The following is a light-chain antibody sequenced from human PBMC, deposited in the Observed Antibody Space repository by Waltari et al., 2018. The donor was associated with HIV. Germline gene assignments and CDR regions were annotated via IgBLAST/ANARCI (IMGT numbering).Light chain of an antibody. CDR1: QSISAW. Sequence: DIQMTQSPSTLSASVGARVTITCRASQSISAWLAWYQQKPGKAPKLLIHKASSLQSGVPSRCSGSGSGTEFTLTISSLQPDDFATYYCQQYNSYSTFGHGTKLEIK. CDR2: KAS. V-gene: IGKV1-5*03. CDR3: QQYNSYST. J-gene: IGKJ2*01.